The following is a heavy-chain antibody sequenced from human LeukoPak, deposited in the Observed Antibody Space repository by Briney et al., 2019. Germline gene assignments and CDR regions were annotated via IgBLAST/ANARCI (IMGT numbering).Heavy chain of an antibody. CDR2: IYPGDSDT. Sequence: GESLKISCKGSGYSFTSYWIGWVRQMPGKGLEWMGIIYPGDSDTRYSPSFQGQVTISAVKSISTAYLQWSSLKASDTAMYYCARLAYCSNDVCYSNYYYSMDVWGKGTTVTVSS. D-gene: IGHD2-8*01. CDR1: GYSFTSYW. J-gene: IGHJ6*03. CDR3: ARLAYCSNDVCYSNYYYSMDV. V-gene: IGHV5-51*01.